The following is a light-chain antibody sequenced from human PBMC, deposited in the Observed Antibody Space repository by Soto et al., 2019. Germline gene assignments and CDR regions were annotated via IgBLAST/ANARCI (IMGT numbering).Light chain of an antibody. V-gene: IGLV2-14*01. CDR1: SSDISIYNY. J-gene: IGLJ1*01. Sequence: SALTQPASVSGSPGQSITISCTGTSSDISIYNYVSLYQQHPGKAPKLIIYEVSNRPSGISNRFSGAKSGNTASLTISGLQVEDEADYYCCSYTSSTNYVFGAGTKVTVL. CDR2: EVS. CDR3: CSYTSSTNYV.